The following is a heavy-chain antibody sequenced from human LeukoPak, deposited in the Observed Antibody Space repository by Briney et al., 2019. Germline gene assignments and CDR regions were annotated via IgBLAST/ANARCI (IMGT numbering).Heavy chain of an antibody. CDR3: ARDRVVGSIYFDY. Sequence: SETLSLTCTVSGGSISSGSYYWSWIRQPAGKGLEWIGRIYTTGSTNYNPSLKSRLTISVDTSKNQFSLKLSSVTAADTAVYYCARDRVVGSIYFDYWGQGILVTVSS. CDR1: GGSISSGSYY. J-gene: IGHJ4*02. CDR2: IYTTGST. D-gene: IGHD1-26*01. V-gene: IGHV4-61*02.